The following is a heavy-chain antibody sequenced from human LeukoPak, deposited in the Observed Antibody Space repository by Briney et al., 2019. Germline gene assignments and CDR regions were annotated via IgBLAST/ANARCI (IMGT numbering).Heavy chain of an antibody. D-gene: IGHD2-2*01. CDR1: GYTFTLYY. Sequence: ASVNVSCKTSGYTFTLYYVHWVRQAPGQGPEWMGFINPNSGTSKYVQKFQDRVTVTRDTSINTVYMELSSLRSEDTAVYYCARERGRVPADWGQGTLVTVSS. CDR3: ARERGRVPAD. CDR2: INPNSGTS. V-gene: IGHV1-2*02. J-gene: IGHJ4*02.